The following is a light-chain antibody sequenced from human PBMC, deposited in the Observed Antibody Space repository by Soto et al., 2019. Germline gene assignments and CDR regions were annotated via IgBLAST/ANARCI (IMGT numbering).Light chain of an antibody. CDR1: QSISSW. CDR3: QHYNSYSEA. V-gene: IGKV1-5*03. CDR2: KAS. Sequence: DIQMTQSPSTLSASVGDRVTITCRASQSISSWLAWYQQKPGKAPKLLIYKASSLESGVPSRFSGSGSGTEFTLTISSLQPDDFETYYCQHYNSYSEAFGQGTKVDIK. J-gene: IGKJ1*01.